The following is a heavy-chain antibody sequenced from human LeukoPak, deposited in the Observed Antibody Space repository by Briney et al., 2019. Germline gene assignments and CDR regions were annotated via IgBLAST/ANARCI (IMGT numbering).Heavy chain of an antibody. V-gene: IGHV4-39*07. J-gene: IGHJ4*02. CDR3: AKLKGDYYDSSGYYYPTYFDY. D-gene: IGHD3-22*01. Sequence: SETLSLTCTVSGDSISTGDYYWAWIRQPPEKGLEWIGSLFYSGNMYYSPSLKSRVTISVDTSKNQFSLKLSSVTAADTAVYYCAKLKGDYYDSSGYYYPTYFDYWGQGTQVTVSS. CDR1: GDSISTGDYY. CDR2: LFYSGNM.